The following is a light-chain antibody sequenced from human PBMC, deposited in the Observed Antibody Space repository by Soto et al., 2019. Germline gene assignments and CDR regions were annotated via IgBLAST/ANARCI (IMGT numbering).Light chain of an antibody. CDR2: RAS. CDR1: HNINTI. Sequence: EVVLTQSPATLSVSPGERATLSCRASHNINTILAWYQQKPGQAPRLLIYRASTRATGIPARFSGSGSGTEFALTITSLQSEDFAVYYCQQYNNWPITFDQGTRLEI. CDR3: QQYNNWPIT. J-gene: IGKJ5*01. V-gene: IGKV3-15*01.